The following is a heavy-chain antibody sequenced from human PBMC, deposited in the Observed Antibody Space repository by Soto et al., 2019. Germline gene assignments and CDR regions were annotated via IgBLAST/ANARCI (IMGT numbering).Heavy chain of an antibody. Sequence: QVQLVESGGGVVQPGRSLRLSCAASGFTFSSYAMHWVRQAPGKGLEWVAVISYDGSNKYYADSVKGRFTISRDNSKNTLYLQMNSLRAEDTAVYYCARGSPTPYYWGQGTLVTVSS. J-gene: IGHJ4*02. V-gene: IGHV3-30-3*01. CDR1: GFTFSSYA. CDR3: ARGSPTPYY. CDR2: ISYDGSNK.